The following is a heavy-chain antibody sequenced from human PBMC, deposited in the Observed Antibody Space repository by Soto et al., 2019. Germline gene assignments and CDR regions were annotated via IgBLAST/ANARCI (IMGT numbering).Heavy chain of an antibody. CDR2: ISSDGSAT. CDR1: GFTFNNYD. V-gene: IGHV3-74*03. D-gene: IGHD4-17*01. CDR3: ARGNYGGFDY. J-gene: IGHJ4*02. Sequence: GESLKISCVASGFTFNNYDMHWVRQAPGKGLEYVSSISSDGSATTYADSVKGRFTISRDNSKNTLYLQMNSLRADDTAVYYCARGNYGGFDYWGQGTLVTVS.